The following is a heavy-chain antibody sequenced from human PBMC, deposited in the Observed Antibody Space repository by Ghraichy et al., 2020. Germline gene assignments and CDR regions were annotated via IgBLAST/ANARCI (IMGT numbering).Heavy chain of an antibody. Sequence: SETLSLTCAVYGGSFSGYYWSWIRQPPGKGLEWIGEINHSGSTNYNPSLKSRVTISVDTSKNQFSLKLSSVTAADTAVYYCARGRADTAMVKDYYYYMDVWGKGTTVTVSS. V-gene: IGHV4-34*01. CDR3: ARGRADTAMVKDYYYYMDV. D-gene: IGHD5-18*01. J-gene: IGHJ6*03. CDR2: INHSGST. CDR1: GGSFSGYY.